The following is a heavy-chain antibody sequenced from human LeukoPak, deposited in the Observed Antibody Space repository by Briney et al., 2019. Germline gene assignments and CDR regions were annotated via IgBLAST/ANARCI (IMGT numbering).Heavy chain of an antibody. CDR2: VYYTGTT. Sequence: SETLSLTCSVSGGSISNYYWGWIRQPPGKGLEWIGHVYYTGTTNYNPSLQSRVTISVDTSKNQLSLKLTPVTAADTAVYYCAREERADYDFWSGYADNWYFDFWGRGTLVTVSS. CDR3: AREERADYDFWSGYADNWYFDF. CDR1: GGSISNYY. J-gene: IGHJ2*01. D-gene: IGHD3-3*01. V-gene: IGHV4-59*12.